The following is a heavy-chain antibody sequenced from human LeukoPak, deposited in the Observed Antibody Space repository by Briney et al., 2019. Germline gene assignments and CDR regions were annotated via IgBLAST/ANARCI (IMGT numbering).Heavy chain of an antibody. V-gene: IGHV3-23*01. J-gene: IGHJ4*02. CDR1: GITFSTYA. Sequence: PGGSLRLSCVASGITFSTYAVSWVRKAPEKGLDWVSVISGSAHKIRYADSVKGRFTISKDNSENIVYLQMNNLKVEDTAVYYCAGRPTGYSSGYIHWGQGTLVTVSS. CDR2: ISGSAHKI. CDR3: AGRPTGYSSGYIH. D-gene: IGHD5-18*01.